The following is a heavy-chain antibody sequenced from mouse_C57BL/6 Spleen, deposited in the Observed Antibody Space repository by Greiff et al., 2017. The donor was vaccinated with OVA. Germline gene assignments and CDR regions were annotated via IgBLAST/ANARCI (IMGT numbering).Heavy chain of an antibody. CDR1: GYTFTDYE. J-gene: IGHJ4*01. CDR2: IDPETGGT. Sequence: VKLMESGAELVRPGASVTLSCKASGYTFTDYEMHWVKQTPVHGLEWIGAIDPETGGTAYNQKFKGKAILTADKSSSTAYMELRSLTSEDSAVYYCTREGAMDYWGQGTSVTVSS. V-gene: IGHV1-15*01. CDR3: TREGAMDY.